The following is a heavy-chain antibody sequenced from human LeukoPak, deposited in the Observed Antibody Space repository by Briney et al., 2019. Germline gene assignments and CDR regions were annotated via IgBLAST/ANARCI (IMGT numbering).Heavy chain of an antibody. V-gene: IGHV3-33*01. Sequence: GGSLRLSCAASGFIFSSYGMHWVRQAPGKGLEWVAVIWYDGSNKYYADSVKGRFTISRDNSKNTLYLQMNSLRVEDTAVYYCGEGQQLVETFDYWGQGTLVTVSS. CDR2: IWYDGSNK. CDR1: GFIFSSYG. CDR3: GEGQQLVETFDY. J-gene: IGHJ4*02. D-gene: IGHD6-13*01.